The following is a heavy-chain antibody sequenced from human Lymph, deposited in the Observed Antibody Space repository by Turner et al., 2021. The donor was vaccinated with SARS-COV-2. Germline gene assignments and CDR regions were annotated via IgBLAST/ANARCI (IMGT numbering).Heavy chain of an antibody. J-gene: IGHJ4*02. D-gene: IGHD2-2*02. CDR2: INPSGGTT. V-gene: IGHV1-46*03. CDR3: ARAFICGYGCYTFDY. CDR1: GYTFTRYY. Sequence: HVRLVQPSADVTKPGAVASVSCNASGYTFTRYYMHWVRQATGKGLEWVGLINPSGGTTNYAQEFQGRVPMTRDTSTGTVYMDLSSFRSEDKAWYFCARAFICGYGCYTFDYWGQGTLVTVSS.